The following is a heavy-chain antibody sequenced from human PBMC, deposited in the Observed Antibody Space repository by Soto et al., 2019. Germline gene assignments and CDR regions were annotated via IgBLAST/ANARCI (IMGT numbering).Heavy chain of an antibody. CDR1: GFTFSSYA. Sequence: GGSLRLSCAASGFTFSSYAMHWVRQAPGKGLEWVAVISYDGSNKYYADSVKGRFTISRDNSKNTLYLQMNSLRAEDTAVYYCARGPNYYDSSGSIDYWGQGTLVTVSS. V-gene: IGHV3-30-3*01. CDR2: ISYDGSNK. D-gene: IGHD3-22*01. J-gene: IGHJ4*02. CDR3: ARGPNYYDSSGSIDY.